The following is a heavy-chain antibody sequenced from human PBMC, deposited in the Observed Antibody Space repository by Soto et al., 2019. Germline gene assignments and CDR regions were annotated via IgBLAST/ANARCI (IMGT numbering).Heavy chain of an antibody. CDR2: IHYSGST. CDR3: ARHYCSGSKCYYFDY. V-gene: IGHV4-59*08. CDR1: GGTFSGYD. Sequence: SETLSLTCAVYGGTFSGYDWSWIRQPPGKGLEWIGDIHYSGSTNYNPSLQSRVTISVDTSKNQFSLKLNSVTAADTAVYYCARHYCSGSKCYYFDYWGQGTLVTVSS. J-gene: IGHJ4*02. D-gene: IGHD2-15*01.